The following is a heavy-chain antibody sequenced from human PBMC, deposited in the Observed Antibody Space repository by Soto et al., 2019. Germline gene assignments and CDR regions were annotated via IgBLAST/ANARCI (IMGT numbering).Heavy chain of an antibody. CDR3: AIAPSELPDFDY. Sequence: PGESLKISCKGSGYSFTSYWLGWVRQMPGKGLEWVVIIYPGDCDTRYSPSFQGQVTISADKSISTAYLQWSGLKASDTAMYYCAIAPSELPDFDYWAQGTLVTVSS. D-gene: IGHD1-26*01. V-gene: IGHV5-51*01. CDR2: IYPGDCDT. CDR1: GYSFTSYW. J-gene: IGHJ4*02.